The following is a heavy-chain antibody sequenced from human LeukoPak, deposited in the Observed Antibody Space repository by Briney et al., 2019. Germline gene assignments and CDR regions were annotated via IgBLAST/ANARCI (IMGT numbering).Heavy chain of an antibody. CDR2: IIPIFDTA. D-gene: IGHD6-19*01. J-gene: IGHJ4*02. CDR3: AREGAVAGTGGY. Sequence: GASVKVSCKASGGTFSSYAISWVRQAPGQGLEWMGGIIPIFDTANYAQKFQGRVTITADESTSTAYMELSSLRSEDTAVYYCAREGAVAGTGGYWGQGTLVTVSS. CDR1: GGTFSSYA. V-gene: IGHV1-69*13.